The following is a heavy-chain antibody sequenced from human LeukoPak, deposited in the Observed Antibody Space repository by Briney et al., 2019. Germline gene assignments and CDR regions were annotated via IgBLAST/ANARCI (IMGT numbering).Heavy chain of an antibody. CDR1: EFTLTSYE. D-gene: IGHD6-6*01. CDR3: ARGPSIAARYDAFDI. V-gene: IGHV3-48*03. CDR2: ISSSGNTI. J-gene: IGHJ3*02. Sequence: GGSLRLSCAASEFTLTSYELNWVRQAPGKGLEWVSYISSSGNTISYADSVKGRFTISRDNAKNSLYLQVISLRAEDTAVYYCARGPSIAARYDAFDIWGQGTMVTVSS.